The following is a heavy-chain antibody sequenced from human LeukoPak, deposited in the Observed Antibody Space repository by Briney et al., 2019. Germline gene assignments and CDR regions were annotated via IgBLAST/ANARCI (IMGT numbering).Heavy chain of an antibody. Sequence: PGGSLRLSCAASGFTFITYGVHWVRQAPGKGLEWVAVIWYDGSNKYYADSVKGRFTISRDNSKNTLFLQMNSLRAEDTAVYYCARVWCSSTSCSSAADYWGQGTLVTVSS. CDR1: GFTFITYG. J-gene: IGHJ4*02. CDR2: IWYDGSNK. D-gene: IGHD2-2*01. V-gene: IGHV3-33*01. CDR3: ARVWCSSTSCSSAADY.